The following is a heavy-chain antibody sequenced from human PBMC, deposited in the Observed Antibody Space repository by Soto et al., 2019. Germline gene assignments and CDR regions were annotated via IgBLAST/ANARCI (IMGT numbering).Heavy chain of an antibody. Sequence: SETLSLTCAVSGGSINTFDFSWSWIRQPPGRGLECIGSIYQSGRTYYIPSLKSRVTMSLEESKNQFSLKINSVVAADTAIYYCAREMTIFGVAPGGGVDVWGQGTTVTVSS. CDR3: AREMTIFGVAPGGGVDV. CDR2: IYQSGRT. J-gene: IGHJ6*02. D-gene: IGHD3-3*01. V-gene: IGHV4-30-2*01. CDR1: GGSINTFDFS.